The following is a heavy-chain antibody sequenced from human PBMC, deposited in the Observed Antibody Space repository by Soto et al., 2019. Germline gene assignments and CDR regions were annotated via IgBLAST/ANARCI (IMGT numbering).Heavy chain of an antibody. CDR1: GGSVSSGSYY. CDR2: IYYSGST. Sequence: SETLSLTCTVSGGSVSSGSYYWSWIRQPPGKGLEWIGYIYYSGSTNYNPSLKSRVTISVDTSKNQFSLKLSSVTAADTAVYYCARGPLVPAATSFDPWGQGTLVTVSS. J-gene: IGHJ5*02. V-gene: IGHV4-61*01. D-gene: IGHD2-2*01. CDR3: ARGPLVPAATSFDP.